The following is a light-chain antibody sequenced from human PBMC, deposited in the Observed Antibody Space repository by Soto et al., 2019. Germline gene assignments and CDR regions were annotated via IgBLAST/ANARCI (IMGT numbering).Light chain of an antibody. CDR3: QQYDNLPIT. V-gene: IGKV1-33*01. CDR2: DAS. J-gene: IGKJ5*01. Sequence: DIQMTQSPSSLSASVGYRVTITCQASQDISNYLNWYQQKPGKAPKLLIYDASNLETGVPSRFSGIGSGTDFTFTISSLQPEDIATYYCQQYDNLPITFGQGTRLEIK. CDR1: QDISNY.